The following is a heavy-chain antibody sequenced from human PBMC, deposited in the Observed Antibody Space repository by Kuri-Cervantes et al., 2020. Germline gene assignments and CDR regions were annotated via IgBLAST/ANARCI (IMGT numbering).Heavy chain of an antibody. CDR3: ARAPSHDLIRFDP. V-gene: IGHV3-43D*04. Sequence: GESLKISCAASGFTFDDYAMHWVRQAPGKGLEWVSLISWDGGSTYYADSVKGRFTISRDNAKNSLYLQMNSLRAEDTAVYYCARAPSHDLIRFDPWGQGTLVTVSS. D-gene: IGHD2-2*01. CDR2: ISWDGGST. CDR1: GFTFDDYA. J-gene: IGHJ5*02.